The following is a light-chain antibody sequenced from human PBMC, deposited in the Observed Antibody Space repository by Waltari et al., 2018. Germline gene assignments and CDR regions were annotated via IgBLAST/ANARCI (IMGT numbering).Light chain of an antibody. CDR3: QHHFRLPAT. J-gene: IGKJ1*01. CDR1: QSISRY. V-gene: IGKV3-20*01. CDR2: GAS. Sequence: LTQSPGTLSLSPGERATLSCRASQSISRYLAWYQQKPCQAPRLLIYGASTRATGIPDRFSGSGSGTDFSLTISGLEPEDSAVYYCQHHFRLPATFGQGTKVEIK.